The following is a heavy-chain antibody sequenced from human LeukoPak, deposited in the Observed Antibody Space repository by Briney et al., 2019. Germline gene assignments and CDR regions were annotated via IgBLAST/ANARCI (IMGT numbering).Heavy chain of an antibody. CDR2: ISGSGGST. J-gene: IGHJ4*02. CDR1: GFTFGSYA. D-gene: IGHD3-22*01. Sequence: PGGSLRLSCAASGFTFGSYAMSWVRQAPGKGLEWVSAISGSGGSTYYADSVKGRFTISRDNSKNTLYLQMNSLRAEDTAVYYCAKVRDGWRYYYDSSGYCIDYWGQGTLVTVSS. V-gene: IGHV3-23*01. CDR3: AKVRDGWRYYYDSSGYCIDY.